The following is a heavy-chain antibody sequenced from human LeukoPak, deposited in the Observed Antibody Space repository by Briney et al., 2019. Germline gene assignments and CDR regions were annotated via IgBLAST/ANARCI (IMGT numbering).Heavy chain of an antibody. CDR2: ISRSNSFI. Sequence: GGSLRLSCAASGFTFSSYTMNWVRQAPGKGLEWVSSISRSNSFIYYADSVKGRFTISRDDARNSLYLQMNSLRAEDTAVYYCASHYGSGSSPFDHWGQGTLVTVST. D-gene: IGHD3-10*01. J-gene: IGHJ4*02. V-gene: IGHV3-21*01. CDR1: GFTFSSYT. CDR3: ASHYGSGSSPFDH.